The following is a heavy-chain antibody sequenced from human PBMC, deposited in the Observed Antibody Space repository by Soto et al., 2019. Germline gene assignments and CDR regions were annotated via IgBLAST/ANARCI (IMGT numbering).Heavy chain of an antibody. D-gene: IGHD3-16*01. CDR2: IRAYNGHT. V-gene: IGHV1-18*01. Sequence: QVQLVQSGIEVKKPGASVKVSCKAMGYTFTNYGLRWVRQAPGEGLEWLGWIRAYNGHTKYAHKVQDRVTLTTDRSASTAYLGLRSLRSDDTAVDYCVRGDGGYFDHWGQGTLVLVSS. CDR3: VRGDGGYFDH. J-gene: IGHJ4*02. CDR1: GYTFTNYG.